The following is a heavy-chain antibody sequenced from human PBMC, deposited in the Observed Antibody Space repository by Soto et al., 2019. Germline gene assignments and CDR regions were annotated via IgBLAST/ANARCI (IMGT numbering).Heavy chain of an antibody. J-gene: IGHJ6*03. Sequence: ASVKVSCKASGYTFTSYDINWVRQATGQGLEWMGWMNPNSGTTGYAQKFQGRVTMTRNTSISTAYMELSSLRSEDTAVYYCARGQGSSGWTYYYYYYYMDVWGKGTTVTVSS. CDR2: MNPNSGTT. CDR3: ARGQGSSGWTYYYYYYYMDV. CDR1: GYTFTSYD. V-gene: IGHV1-8*01. D-gene: IGHD6-19*01.